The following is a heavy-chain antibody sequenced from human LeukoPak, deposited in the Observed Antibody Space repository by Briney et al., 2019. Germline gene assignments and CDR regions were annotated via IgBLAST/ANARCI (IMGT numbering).Heavy chain of an antibody. J-gene: IGHJ4*02. CDR1: GGSLSAYY. CDR3: ARGGRATVTPFDY. V-gene: IGHV4-34*01. Sequence: SETLSLTCAVYGGSLSAYYWSWIRQPPGKGLHWIGEINHSGSTKYNPSLKSRVTISVDTSKNQFSLKLSSVTAADTAVYYCARGGRATVTPFDYWGQGTLVTVSS. CDR2: INHSGST. D-gene: IGHD4-17*01.